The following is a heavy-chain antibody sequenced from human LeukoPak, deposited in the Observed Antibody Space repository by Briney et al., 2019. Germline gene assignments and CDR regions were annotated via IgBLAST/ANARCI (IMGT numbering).Heavy chain of an antibody. CDR1: GFTFRGYG. D-gene: IGHD3-10*01. CDR2: IHYDGARS. CDR3: AKAIWVAATSSWFCLDY. Sequence: GGSLRLSCAASGFTFRGYGMHWVRQAPGKELEWVAFIHYDGARSYYADSVKGRFTISRDNSRNTLYLQMNSLRPEDTAVYYCAKAIWVAATSSWFCLDYWGQGTLVTVSS. V-gene: IGHV3-30*02. J-gene: IGHJ4*02.